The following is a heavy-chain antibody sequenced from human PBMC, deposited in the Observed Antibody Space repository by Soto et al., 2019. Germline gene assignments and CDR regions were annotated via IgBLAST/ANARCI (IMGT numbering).Heavy chain of an antibody. V-gene: IGHV3-11*01. CDR2: ISGRDGNI. Sequence: QVQLVASGGGLVKPGGSLRLSCAASGFTFRDSCISWSRQTPGKGLEWLSYISGRDGNIYYADSVRGRFTISRDKAKNSVYLQMNSLRAEDAAVYDCEGDQCPNYLSVWVKGTTVTV. CDR1: GFTFRDSC. J-gene: IGHJ6*03. CDR3: EGDQCPNYLSV.